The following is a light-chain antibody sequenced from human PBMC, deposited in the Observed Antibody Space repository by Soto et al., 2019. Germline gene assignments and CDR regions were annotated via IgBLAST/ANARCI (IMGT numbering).Light chain of an antibody. Sequence: QSALTQPRSVSGSPGQSVTISCTGTSSDVGSYNYVSWYQQHPGKAPKLIISEVSKRPSGVPDRFSGSKSGNTASLTISGLQAEDEADYYCCSYGATYTLVFGGGTKLTVL. J-gene: IGLJ3*02. CDR2: EVS. V-gene: IGLV2-11*01. CDR1: SSDVGSYNY. CDR3: CSYGATYTLV.